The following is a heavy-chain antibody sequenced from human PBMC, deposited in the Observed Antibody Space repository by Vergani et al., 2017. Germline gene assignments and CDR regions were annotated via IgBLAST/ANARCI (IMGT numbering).Heavy chain of an antibody. CDR1: GFTFSSYG. V-gene: IGHV3-30*18. Sequence: QVQLVESGGGVVQPGRSLRLSCAASGFTFSSYGMHWVRQAPGKGLEWVAVISYDGSNKYYADSVKGRFTISRDNSKNTLYLQMNSLRAEDTAVYYCAKDILYDILTEGGGYWGQGTLVTVSS. J-gene: IGHJ4*02. D-gene: IGHD3-9*01. CDR3: AKDILYDILTEGGGY. CDR2: ISYDGSNK.